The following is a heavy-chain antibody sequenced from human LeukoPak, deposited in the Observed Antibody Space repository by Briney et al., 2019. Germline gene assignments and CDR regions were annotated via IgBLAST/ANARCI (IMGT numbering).Heavy chain of an antibody. CDR3: ASMTTVTPHYYYYYMDV. Sequence: GGSLRLSCTASGFTFSNHGMHWVRQAPGKGLEWVAVISYDGSNKYSADSVKGRFTISRDNAKNSLYLQMNSLRAEDTAVYYCASMTTVTPHYYYYYMDVWGKGTTVTVSS. J-gene: IGHJ6*03. D-gene: IGHD4-17*01. CDR1: GFTFSNHG. V-gene: IGHV3-30*03. CDR2: ISYDGSNK.